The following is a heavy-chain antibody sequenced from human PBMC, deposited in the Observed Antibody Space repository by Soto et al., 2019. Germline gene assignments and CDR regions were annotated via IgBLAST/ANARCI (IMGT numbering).Heavy chain of an antibody. J-gene: IGHJ6*02. D-gene: IGHD6-6*01. Sequence: ASVKVSCKASGGTFSSYAISWVRQAPGQGLEWMGGIIPIFGTANYAQKFQGRVTITADESTSTAYMELSSLRSEDTAVYYCARDGIAARPAYYYYGMDVWGQGTTVTVSS. CDR2: IIPIFGTA. CDR3: ARDGIAARPAYYYYGMDV. V-gene: IGHV1-69*13. CDR1: GGTFSSYA.